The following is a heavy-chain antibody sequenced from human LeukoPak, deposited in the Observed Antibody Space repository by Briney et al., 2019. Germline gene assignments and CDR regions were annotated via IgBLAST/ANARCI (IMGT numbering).Heavy chain of an antibody. Sequence: SETLSLTCTVSGGSISSSSYYWGWIRQPPGKGLEWIGSIYYSGSTYYNPSLKSRVTISVDTSKNQFSLKLSSVTAADTAVYYCASEAAVSGGNSFWFDPWGQGTLVTVSS. D-gene: IGHD4-23*01. CDR3: ASEAAVSGGNSFWFDP. J-gene: IGHJ5*02. CDR2: IYYSGST. CDR1: GGSISSSSYY. V-gene: IGHV4-39*07.